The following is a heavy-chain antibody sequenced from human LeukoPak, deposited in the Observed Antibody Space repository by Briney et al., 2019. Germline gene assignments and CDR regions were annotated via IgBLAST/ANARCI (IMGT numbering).Heavy chain of an antibody. CDR3: ARPQEDFWSGYYAGFDY. Sequence: GGSLRLSCAASGFTFSDYYMSWIRQAPGKGLEWVSYISSSGSTIYYADSVKGRFTISRDNVKNSLYLQMNSLRAEDTAVYYCARPQEDFWSGYYAGFDYWGQGTLVTVSS. D-gene: IGHD3-3*01. CDR2: ISSSGSTI. CDR1: GFTFSDYY. V-gene: IGHV3-11*04. J-gene: IGHJ4*02.